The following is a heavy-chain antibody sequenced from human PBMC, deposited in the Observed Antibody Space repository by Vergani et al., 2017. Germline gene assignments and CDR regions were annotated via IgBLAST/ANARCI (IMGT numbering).Heavy chain of an antibody. V-gene: IGHV4-34*01. D-gene: IGHD4-11*01. CDR2: IDHTGRP. J-gene: IGHJ6*03. CDR3: ARVNTETNGHLYYYYYMDV. CDR1: GGSFTSYH. Sequence: QVQLQQWGGGLLKPSGTLSLTCVVNGGSFTSYHWTWIRQSPGEGLEWVGDIDHTGRPDYNPSLKRRLTMSVDKSRNHFSLTLNSVTATDTAIYFCARVNTETNGHLYYYYYMDVWGQGTAVTVS.